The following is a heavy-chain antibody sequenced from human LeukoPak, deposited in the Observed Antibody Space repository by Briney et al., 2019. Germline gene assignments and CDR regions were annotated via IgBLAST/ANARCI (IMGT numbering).Heavy chain of an antibody. Sequence: ASVKVSCRASGYTFTSYYMHWVRQAPGQGLEWMGIINPSGGSTSYAQKFQGRVTMTRDTSTSTVYMELSSLRSEDTAVYYCARGSLGYCSGGSCYSGMHWFDPWGQGTLVTVSS. V-gene: IGHV1-46*01. D-gene: IGHD2-15*01. CDR3: ARGSLGYCSGGSCYSGMHWFDP. J-gene: IGHJ5*02. CDR1: GYTFTSYY. CDR2: INPSGGST.